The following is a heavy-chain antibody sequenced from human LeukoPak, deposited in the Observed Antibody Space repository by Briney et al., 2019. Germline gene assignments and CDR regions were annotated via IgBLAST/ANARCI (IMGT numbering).Heavy chain of an antibody. CDR3: ASEIDARYCTTGVCSDY. J-gene: IGHJ4*02. V-gene: IGHV3-7*01. CDR2: IKQDESER. D-gene: IGHD2-8*01. Sequence: GGSLRLSCSASGFTFSSDWISWGRQAPGKGLEWVANIKQDESERYYVDSVKGRFTISRDNAKNSLYLQMNSLRAEDTAVYYCASEIDARYCTTGVCSDYWGQGTLVTVSS. CDR1: GFTFSSDW.